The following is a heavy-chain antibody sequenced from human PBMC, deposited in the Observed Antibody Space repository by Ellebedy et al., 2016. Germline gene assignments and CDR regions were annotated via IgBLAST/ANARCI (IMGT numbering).Heavy chain of an antibody. CDR3: ASLWFGGEDDY. D-gene: IGHD3-10*01. J-gene: IGHJ4*02. Sequence: SETLSLTCAVYGGSFSGYYWSWIRQPPGKGLEWIGEINHSGSTNYNPSLKSRVTISVDTSKNQFSLKLSSVTAADTAVYYCASLWFGGEDDYWGQGTLVTVSS. CDR2: INHSGST. V-gene: IGHV4-34*01. CDR1: GGSFSGYY.